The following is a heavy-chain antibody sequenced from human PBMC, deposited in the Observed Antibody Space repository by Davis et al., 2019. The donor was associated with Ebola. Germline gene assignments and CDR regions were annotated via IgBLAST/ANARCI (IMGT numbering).Heavy chain of an antibody. Sequence: GESLKISCAASGFTFSSYSMNWVRQAPGKGLEWVSYISSSSSTIYYADSVKGRFTISRDNAKNSLYLQMNSLRDEDTAVYYCAREGCREVTPRVYYYYYYMDVWGKGTTVTVSS. J-gene: IGHJ6*03. D-gene: IGHD4-23*01. CDR3: AREGCREVTPRVYYYYYYMDV. V-gene: IGHV3-48*02. CDR2: ISSSSSTI. CDR1: GFTFSSYS.